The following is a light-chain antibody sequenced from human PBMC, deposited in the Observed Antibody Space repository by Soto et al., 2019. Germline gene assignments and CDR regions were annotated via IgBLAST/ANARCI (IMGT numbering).Light chain of an antibody. Sequence: AIKMTQSPSSLSASVGDRVTITCRASQDIRTDVAWYQQKPGKAPKLLIFAASSLQSGVSSRFSGSGSGTDFTLTISSLPPEDFATYYCLQDYIYPYTFGQGTKLEIK. CDR2: AAS. CDR1: QDIRTD. J-gene: IGKJ2*01. V-gene: IGKV1-6*01. CDR3: LQDYIYPYT.